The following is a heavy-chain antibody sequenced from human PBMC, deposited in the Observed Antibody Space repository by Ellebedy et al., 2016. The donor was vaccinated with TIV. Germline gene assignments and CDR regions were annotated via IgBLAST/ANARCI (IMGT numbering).Heavy chain of an antibody. CDR1: GGSISTYN. CDR3: VRSEGYAMDV. V-gene: IGHV4-59*01. J-gene: IGHJ6*02. CDR2: IYYSGST. Sequence: GSLRLXCTVSGGSISTYNWSWIRQPPGKGLEWIGYIYYSGSTNYNPSLKSRVTISVDTSKNQFSLKLSSVTAADSAVYYCVRSEGYAMDVWGQGTTVTVSS.